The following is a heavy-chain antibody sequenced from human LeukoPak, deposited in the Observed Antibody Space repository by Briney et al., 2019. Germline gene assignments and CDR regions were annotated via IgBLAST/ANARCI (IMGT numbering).Heavy chain of an antibody. CDR1: GFTFSSFY. J-gene: IGHJ4*02. D-gene: IGHD4-17*01. Sequence: GGSLRLSCAASGFTFSSFYMTWVRQAPGKGLEWVATIKQDGSDKHYVDSVKGRFIISRDNAKNSLYLQMNSLRAEDTAVYYCARTTILGYWGQGTLVTVSS. CDR2: IKQDGSDK. V-gene: IGHV3-7*01. CDR3: ARTTILGY.